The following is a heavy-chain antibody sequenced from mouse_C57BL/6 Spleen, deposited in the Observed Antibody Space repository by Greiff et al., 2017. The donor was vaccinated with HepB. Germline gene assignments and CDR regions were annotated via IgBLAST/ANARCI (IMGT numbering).Heavy chain of an antibody. Sequence: VQLKQSGAELVRPGASVKLSCTASGFNIKDDYMHWVKQRPEQGLEWIGWIDPENGDTEYASKFQGKATITADTSSNTAYLQLSSLTSEDTAVYYCTRYGSSYDFDYWGQGTTLTVSS. J-gene: IGHJ2*01. D-gene: IGHD1-1*01. V-gene: IGHV14-4*01. CDR3: TRYGSSYDFDY. CDR2: IDPENGDT. CDR1: GFNIKDDY.